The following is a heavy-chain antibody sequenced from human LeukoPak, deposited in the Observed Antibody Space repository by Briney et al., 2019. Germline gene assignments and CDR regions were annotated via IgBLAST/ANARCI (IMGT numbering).Heavy chain of an antibody. CDR3: ASDKNGAARPGYFDY. D-gene: IGHD6-6*01. J-gene: IGHJ4*02. V-gene: IGHV4-30-2*01. Sequence: PSETLSLTCTVSGGSISSGGYYWSWIRQPPGKGLEWIGYIYHSGSTYYNPSLKSRVTISVDRSKNQFSLKLSSVTAADTAVYYCASDKNGAARPGYFDYWGQGTLVTVSS. CDR2: IYHSGST. CDR1: GGSISSGGYY.